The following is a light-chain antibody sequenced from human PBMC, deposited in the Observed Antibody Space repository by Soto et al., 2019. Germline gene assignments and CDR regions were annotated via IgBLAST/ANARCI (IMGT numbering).Light chain of an antibody. Sequence: QSVLTQPASVSGSPGQSITISCTGTSSDIGGYNYVSWYQQHPGKAPKLMICDVSNRPSGVSNRFSGSKSGNTASLTISGLQAEDEADFYCTSYTSNSTLVFGTGTKVTVL. J-gene: IGLJ1*01. CDR2: DVS. CDR1: SSDIGGYNY. V-gene: IGLV2-14*01. CDR3: TSYTSNSTLV.